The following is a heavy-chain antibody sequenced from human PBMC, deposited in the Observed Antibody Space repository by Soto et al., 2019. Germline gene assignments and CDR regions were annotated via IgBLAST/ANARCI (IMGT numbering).Heavy chain of an antibody. V-gene: IGHV4-30-4*01. CDR2: IYSRGSA. J-gene: IGHJ4*02. CDR3: VRGDYGGNDPLFDY. D-gene: IGHD4-17*01. CDR1: GGSISSGDYF. Sequence: PSATLSLTCTVSGGSISSGDYFWSWIRQPPGKGLECIGYIYSRGSAYYNPSLKSRVIISIDTSKNQFSLKLSSVTAADTAVYYCVRGDYGGNDPLFDYWGRGTLVTVSS.